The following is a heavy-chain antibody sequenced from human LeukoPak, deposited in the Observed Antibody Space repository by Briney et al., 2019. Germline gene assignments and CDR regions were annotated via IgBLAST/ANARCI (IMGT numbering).Heavy chain of an antibody. J-gene: IGHJ4*02. V-gene: IGHV1-18*01. CDR1: GYTFTSYG. CDR2: ISAYNGNT. D-gene: IGHD2-15*01. Sequence: GSVKVSCKASGYTFTSYGISWVRQAPGQGLGWMGWISAYNGNTNYAQKLQGRVTMTTDTSTSTAYMELRSLRSDDTAVYYCARLAGSWYYFDYWGQGTLVTVSS. CDR3: ARLAGSWYYFDY.